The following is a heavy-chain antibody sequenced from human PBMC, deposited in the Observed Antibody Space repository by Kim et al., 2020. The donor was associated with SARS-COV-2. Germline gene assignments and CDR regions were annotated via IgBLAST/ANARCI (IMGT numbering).Heavy chain of an antibody. Sequence: SETLSLTCTVSGGSISSGGYYWSWIRQHPGKGLEWIGYIYYSGSTYYNPSLKSRVTISVDTSKNQFSLKLSSVTAADTAVYYCASTAFYYYDSSGYPNFFDYWGQGTLVTVSS. CDR3: ASTAFYYYDSSGYPNFFDY. D-gene: IGHD3-22*01. CDR2: IYYSGST. J-gene: IGHJ4*02. CDR1: GGSISSGGYY. V-gene: IGHV4-31*03.